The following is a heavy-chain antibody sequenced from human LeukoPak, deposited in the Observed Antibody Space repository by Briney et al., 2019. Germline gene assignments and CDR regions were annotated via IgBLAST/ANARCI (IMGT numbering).Heavy chain of an antibody. J-gene: IGHJ4*02. CDR3: ARDRGTMVTDY. Sequence: EASVKVSCKASGYTFTGYYMHWVRQTPGQGLEWMGWINPNSGGTNYAQKFQGRVTMTRDTSISTAYMELSRLRSDDTAVYYCARDRGTMVTDYWGQGTLVTVSS. D-gene: IGHD5-18*01. CDR1: GYTFTGYY. V-gene: IGHV1-2*02. CDR2: INPNSGGT.